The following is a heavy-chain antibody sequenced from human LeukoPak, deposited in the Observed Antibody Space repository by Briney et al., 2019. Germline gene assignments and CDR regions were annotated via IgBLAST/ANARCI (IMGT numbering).Heavy chain of an antibody. J-gene: IGHJ4*02. CDR1: GDSVTNDFF. D-gene: IGHD3-16*01. CDR2: FCLGRDT. V-gene: IGHV4-38-2*02. Sequence: SETLPLTCTVSGDSVTNDFFWGWVRQPPGKELEWIGSFCLGRDTYYRPSLKSRVTISVDTSKNQFSLNLNSVTAADTAVYYCARWASISRQPGGFFDHWGQGTLVTVSS. CDR3: ARWASISRQPGGFFDH.